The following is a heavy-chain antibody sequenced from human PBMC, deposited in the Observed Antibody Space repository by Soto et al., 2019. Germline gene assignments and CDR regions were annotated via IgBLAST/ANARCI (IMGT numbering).Heavy chain of an antibody. CDR3: ARDAASYSSSCGSDWYFDL. Sequence: EVQLVESGGALVQPGGSLRLSCAASGFTFRSYSMTWVRQAPGKGLEWVSYISSGSGTIYYTDSVKGRFTISRDNAKISLNLQMNSLRDEDTAVYYCARDAASYSSSCGSDWYFDLWGRGTLVSVSS. J-gene: IGHJ2*01. CDR2: ISSGSGTI. CDR1: GFTFRSYS. V-gene: IGHV3-48*02. D-gene: IGHD6-6*01.